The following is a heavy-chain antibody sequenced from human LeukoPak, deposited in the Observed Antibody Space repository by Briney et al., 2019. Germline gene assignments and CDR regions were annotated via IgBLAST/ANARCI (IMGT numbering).Heavy chain of an antibody. D-gene: IGHD6-6*01. V-gene: IGHV3-48*02. CDR1: GFTFSRYS. CDR3: ARDALISSIAFDY. J-gene: IGHJ4*02. Sequence: SGGSLRLSCAASGFTFSRYSMNWVRQAPGKGLEWVSYISSSSTIYYADSVKGRFTISRDNAKNSLYLQMNSLRDEDTAVYYCARDALISSIAFDYWGQGTLVTVSS. CDR2: ISSSSTI.